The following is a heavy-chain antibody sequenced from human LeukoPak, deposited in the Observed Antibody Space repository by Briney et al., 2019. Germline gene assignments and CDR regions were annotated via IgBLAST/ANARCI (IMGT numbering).Heavy chain of an antibody. CDR3: ARDPGRTRDAFDI. CDR2: IIPIFGIA. Sequence: ASVKVSRKASGGTFSSYAISWVRQAPGQGLEWMGRIIPIFGIANYAQKFQGRVTITADKSTSTAYMELSSLRSEDTAVYYCARDPGRTRDAFDIWGQGTMVTVSS. CDR1: GGTFSSYA. D-gene: IGHD1-1*01. J-gene: IGHJ3*02. V-gene: IGHV1-69*04.